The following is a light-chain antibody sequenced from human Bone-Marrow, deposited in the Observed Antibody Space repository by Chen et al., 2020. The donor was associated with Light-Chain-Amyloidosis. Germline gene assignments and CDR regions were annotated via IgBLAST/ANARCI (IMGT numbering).Light chain of an antibody. Sequence: SYVLTQPSSVSVAPGQTATIACGGNNIGSTIVHWYQQTPGQAPLLAVYDDSDRPSGIPERLAGSNSGNTATLTISRVEAGDEDDYYCQVWDRSSDRPVFGGGTKLTVL. CDR1: NIGSTI. CDR2: DDS. J-gene: IGLJ3*02. V-gene: IGLV3-21*02. CDR3: QVWDRSSDRPV.